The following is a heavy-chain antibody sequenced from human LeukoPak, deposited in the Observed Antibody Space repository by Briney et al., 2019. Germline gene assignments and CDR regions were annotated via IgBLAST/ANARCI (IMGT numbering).Heavy chain of an antibody. Sequence: SETLSLTCTVSGGSISSYYWSWIRQPPGKGLEWIGYIYYSGSTNYNPSLKSRVTISVDTSKNQFSLKLSSVTAADTAVYYCARGHCSSTSCFLDYWGQGTLVTVSS. J-gene: IGHJ4*02. V-gene: IGHV4-59*12. CDR1: GGSISSYY. D-gene: IGHD2-2*01. CDR3: ARGHCSSTSCFLDY. CDR2: IYYSGST.